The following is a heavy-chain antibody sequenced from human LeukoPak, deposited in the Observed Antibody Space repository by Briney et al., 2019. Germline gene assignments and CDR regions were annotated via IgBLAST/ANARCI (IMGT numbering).Heavy chain of an antibody. D-gene: IGHD6-13*01. Sequence: GASVKVSCKASGGTFISYAISWVRQAPGQGLEWMGGIIPIFGTANYAQKFQGRVTITADESTSTAYMELSSLRSEDTAVYYCASDGIAAAGNFDYWGQETLVTVSS. CDR1: GGTFISYA. J-gene: IGHJ4*02. V-gene: IGHV1-69*13. CDR2: IIPIFGTA. CDR3: ASDGIAAAGNFDY.